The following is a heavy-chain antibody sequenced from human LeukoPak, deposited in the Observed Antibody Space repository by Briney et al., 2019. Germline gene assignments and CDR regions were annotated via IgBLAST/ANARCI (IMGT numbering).Heavy chain of an antibody. CDR1: GFTFSNSA. Sequence: GGSLRLSCAASGFTFSNSAMSGVRQAPGKRLEGVSSISGSGVNTYYADSVKGRFTIFRDNSKNTLYLQMNSLRVEDTAVYYCAKEIVPPSGYYFDYWGQGTLVTVSS. D-gene: IGHD6-6*01. V-gene: IGHV3-23*01. J-gene: IGHJ4*02. CDR2: ISGSGVNT. CDR3: AKEIVPPSGYYFDY.